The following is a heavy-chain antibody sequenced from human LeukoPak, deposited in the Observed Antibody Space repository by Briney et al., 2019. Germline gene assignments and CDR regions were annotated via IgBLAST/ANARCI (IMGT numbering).Heavy chain of an antibody. CDR3: SSFDY. CDR2: FDPEDGET. J-gene: IGHJ4*02. V-gene: IGHV1-24*01. Sequence: ASVKVSCKVSGYTLTELSMHWVRQAPGKGLEWMGGFDPEDGETIYAQKFQGRVTMTRDTSISTAYMELSRLRSDDTALYYCSSFDYWGQGTLVTVSS. CDR1: GYTLTELS.